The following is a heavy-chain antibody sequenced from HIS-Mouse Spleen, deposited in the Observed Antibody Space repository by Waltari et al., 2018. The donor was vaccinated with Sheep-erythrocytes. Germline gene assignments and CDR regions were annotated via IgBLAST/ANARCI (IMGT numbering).Heavy chain of an antibody. J-gene: IGHJ4*02. CDR1: GGTFSSYA. CDR2: IIPILGIA. V-gene: IGHV1-69*04. Sequence: QVQLVQSGAEVKKPGSSVKVSCKASGGTFSSYAISWVRQAPGQGLEWMGRIIPILGIANYAQKVQGRVTSTADKSTSTAYMELSSLRSEDTAVYYCAQTGATTPHFDYWGQGTLVTVSS. D-gene: IGHD1-26*01. CDR3: AQTGATTPHFDY.